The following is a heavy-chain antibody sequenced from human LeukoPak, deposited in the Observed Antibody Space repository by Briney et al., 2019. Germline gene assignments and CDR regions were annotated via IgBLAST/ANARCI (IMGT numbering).Heavy chain of an antibody. CDR3: ARVFAGFFLDY. Sequence: SETLSLTCTVSGGSISSSSYYWGWIRQPPGKGLEWIGEINHSGSTNYNPSLKSRVTISVDTSKNQFSLKLSSVTAADTAVYYCARVFAGFFLDYWGQGTLVTVSS. CDR1: GGSISSSSYY. J-gene: IGHJ4*02. CDR2: INHSGST. V-gene: IGHV4-39*07.